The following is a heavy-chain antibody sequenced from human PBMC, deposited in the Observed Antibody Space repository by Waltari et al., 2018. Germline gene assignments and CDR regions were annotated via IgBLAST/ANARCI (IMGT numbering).Heavy chain of an antibody. J-gene: IGHJ6*03. V-gene: IGHV1-8*03. CDR3: ARELTDCSGGSCSYYYYYMDV. Sequence: QVQLVQSGAEVKKPGASVKVSCKASGYTFTSYDINWVRQATGQGREWMGWMNPNSGNTGYAQKFQGRVTITRNTSISTAYMELSSLRSEDTAVYYCARELTDCSGGSCSYYYYYMDVWGKGTTVTVSS. CDR1: GYTFTSYD. D-gene: IGHD2-15*01. CDR2: MNPNSGNT.